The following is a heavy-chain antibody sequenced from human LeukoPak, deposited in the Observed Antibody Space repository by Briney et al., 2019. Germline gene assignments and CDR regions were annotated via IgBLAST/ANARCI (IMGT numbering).Heavy chain of an antibody. CDR2: ISGSGGRT. J-gene: IGHJ4*02. CDR3: AKNYYDILTAQIG. CDR1: GFTFSTYA. V-gene: IGHV3-23*01. Sequence: PGGSLRLSCAASGFTFSTYAMSWVRQAPGKGLEWVSTISGSGGRTYYVGSVKGRFTISRDNSKNTLYLQMNSLRAEDTAVYYCAKNYYDILTAQIGWGQGILVTVSS. D-gene: IGHD3-9*01.